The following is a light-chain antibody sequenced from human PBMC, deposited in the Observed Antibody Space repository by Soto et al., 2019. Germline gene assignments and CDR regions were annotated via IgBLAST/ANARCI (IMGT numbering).Light chain of an antibody. J-gene: IGKJ2*03. CDR2: GAS. Sequence: EVVMTQSPATLSVSPGERATLFCRASQSVGTNLAWYQHQPGQAPRLLVYGASTRATGIPARFSGSGSATEFTLTISSLQAEDFAVYFCQQYNYWYSFGHGTKLEIK. CDR1: QSVGTN. V-gene: IGKV3-15*01. CDR3: QQYNYWYS.